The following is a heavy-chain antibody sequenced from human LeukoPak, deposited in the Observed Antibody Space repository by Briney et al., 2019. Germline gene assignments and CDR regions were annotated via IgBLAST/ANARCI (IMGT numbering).Heavy chain of an antibody. CDR3: GIDLFEKLPQAFDI. D-gene: IGHD3-10*02. CDR1: GFTLSSYA. J-gene: IGHJ3*02. V-gene: IGHV3-23*01. CDR2: ISGSGGSI. Sequence: GGSLRLSCAASGFTLSSYAMSWVRQAPGKGLEWVSAISGSGGSIYYADSVKGRFTISRDNSKNTLYLQMNSLRAEDTAVNYCGIDLFEKLPQAFDIWGQGKMVTVSS.